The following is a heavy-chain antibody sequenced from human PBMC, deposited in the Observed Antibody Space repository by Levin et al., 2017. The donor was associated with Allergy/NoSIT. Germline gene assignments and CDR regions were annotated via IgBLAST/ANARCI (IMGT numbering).Heavy chain of an antibody. V-gene: IGHV3-21*06. Sequence: LSLPCAASGFSFSTDAMNWVRQAPGKGLEWVSSIGSTSSDKYYLQSVKGRFSISRDNARDSLFLQMDSLRVEDTAVYYCVAGHSRDKWGQGTLVIVSS. D-gene: IGHD6-13*01. J-gene: IGHJ4*02. CDR1: GFSFSTDA. CDR2: IGSTSSDK. CDR3: VAGHSRDK.